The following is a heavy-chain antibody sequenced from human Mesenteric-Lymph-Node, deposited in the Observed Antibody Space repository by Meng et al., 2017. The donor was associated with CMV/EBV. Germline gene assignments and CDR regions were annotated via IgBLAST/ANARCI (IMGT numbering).Heavy chain of an antibody. D-gene: IGHD2-15*01. V-gene: IGHV3-66*03. J-gene: IGHJ6*02. Sequence: GESLKISCAASGLIVNFNYMAWIRQAPGKGLEWVSTLYDSAQTNYADSVRGRFTISRDSYKNTLYLQMNSLRAEDTAVYYCAKDRDRTDIVVVVALWWTMDVWGQGTTVTVSS. CDR2: LYDSAQT. CDR1: GLIVNFNY. CDR3: AKDRDRTDIVVVVALWWTMDV.